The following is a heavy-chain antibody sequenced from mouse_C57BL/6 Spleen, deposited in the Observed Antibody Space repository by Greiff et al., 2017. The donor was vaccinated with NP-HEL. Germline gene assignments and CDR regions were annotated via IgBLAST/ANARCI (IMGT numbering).Heavy chain of an antibody. CDR2: IYPRSGNT. D-gene: IGHD1-1*01. CDR1: GYTFTSYG. V-gene: IGHV1-81*01. Sequence: QVQLQQSGAELARPGASVKLSCKASGYTFTSYGISWVKQRTGQGLEWIGEIYPRSGNTYYNEKFKGKATLTADKSSSTAYMELSSLTSEDSAVYFCERSVSTTVVLYYFDDWGQGTTLTASS. CDR3: ERSVSTTVVLYYFDD. J-gene: IGHJ2*01.